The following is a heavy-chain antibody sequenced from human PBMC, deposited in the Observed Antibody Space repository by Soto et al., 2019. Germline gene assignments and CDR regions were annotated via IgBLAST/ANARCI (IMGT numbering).Heavy chain of an antibody. Sequence: QVQLVQSGAEVKKPGSSVKVSCKASGGTFSSYAISWVRQAPGQGLEWMGGIIPIFGTANYAQKFQGRVTITADESTSTAYMELSSLRSEDTAVYYCARDLGYSSSWYESRWFDPWGQGTLVTVSS. J-gene: IGHJ5*02. V-gene: IGHV1-69*01. CDR3: ARDLGYSSSWYESRWFDP. CDR2: IIPIFGTA. D-gene: IGHD6-13*01. CDR1: GGTFSSYA.